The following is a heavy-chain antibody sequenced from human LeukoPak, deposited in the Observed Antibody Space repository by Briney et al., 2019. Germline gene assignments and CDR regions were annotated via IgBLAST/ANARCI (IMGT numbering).Heavy chain of an antibody. CDR3: ARGPTSYGDSHPHPLDY. CDR1: GYTFTGYY. V-gene: IGHV1-46*01. CDR2: INPSGGST. J-gene: IGHJ4*02. D-gene: IGHD2-21*02. Sequence: GASVTVSCKASGYTFTGYYMHWVRQAPGQGLEWMGIINPSGGSTSYAQKFQGRVTMTRDTSTSTVYMELSSLRSEDTALYYCARGPTSYGDSHPHPLDYWGQGTLVTVSS.